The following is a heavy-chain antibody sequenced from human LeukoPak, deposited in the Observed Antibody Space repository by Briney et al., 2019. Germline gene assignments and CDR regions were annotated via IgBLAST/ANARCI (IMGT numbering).Heavy chain of an antibody. D-gene: IGHD6-13*01. V-gene: IGHV4-39*01. J-gene: IGHJ4*02. CDR3: ASRVAASGRRDY. Sequence: SETLSLTCTVSGGSISSSSYYWGWIRQPPGKGLEWIGSIYYSGSTYYNPSLKSRVTISVDTSKNQFSLKLNSVTAADTAVYYCASRVAASGRRDYWGQGTLVTVSS. CDR2: IYYSGST. CDR1: GGSISSSSYY.